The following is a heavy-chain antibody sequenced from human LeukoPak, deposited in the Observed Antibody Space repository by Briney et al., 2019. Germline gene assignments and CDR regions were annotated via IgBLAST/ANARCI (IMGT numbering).Heavy chain of an antibody. CDR3: ARVSRYSRPLPGVPASTTTDY. J-gene: IGHJ4*02. Sequence: AGGSLRLSCVASGFTFSSYWMSWVRQAPGKGLEWVANIKQDGSEKYYVDSVKGRFTISRDNAKNSLYLQMNSLRAEDTAVYYCARVSRYSRPLPGVPASTTTDYWGQGTLVTVSS. CDR2: IKQDGSEK. CDR1: GFTFSSYW. V-gene: IGHV3-7*01. D-gene: IGHD4-11*01.